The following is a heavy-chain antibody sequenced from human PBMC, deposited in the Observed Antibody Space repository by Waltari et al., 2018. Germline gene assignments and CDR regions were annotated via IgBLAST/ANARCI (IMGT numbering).Heavy chain of an antibody. D-gene: IGHD7-27*01. Sequence: EVHLVESGGGLVKPGGSLGLSCAASGFTFTDYWMSWVRQAPGKGPEWVANIHKDGSEKNYVDYVKGRFTISRDNAKDSVYLQMNSLRADDTAMYYCVRDHWGPDYWGQGTLVTVSS. CDR1: GFTFTDYW. J-gene: IGHJ4*02. V-gene: IGHV3-7*01. CDR2: IHKDGSEK. CDR3: VRDHWGPDY.